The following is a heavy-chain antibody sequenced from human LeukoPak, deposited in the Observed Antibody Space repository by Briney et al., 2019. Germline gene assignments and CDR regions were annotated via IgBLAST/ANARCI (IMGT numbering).Heavy chain of an antibody. V-gene: IGHV3-30*04. Sequence: TGGSLRLSCAASGFTFSSYAMHWVRQAPGKGLEWVAVISYDGSNKYYADSVKGRFTISRDNSKNTLYLQMNSLRAEDTAVYFCARGGLNHAFDVWGQGTMVTVSS. CDR1: GFTFSSYA. J-gene: IGHJ3*01. CDR3: ARGGLNHAFDV. CDR2: ISYDGSNK.